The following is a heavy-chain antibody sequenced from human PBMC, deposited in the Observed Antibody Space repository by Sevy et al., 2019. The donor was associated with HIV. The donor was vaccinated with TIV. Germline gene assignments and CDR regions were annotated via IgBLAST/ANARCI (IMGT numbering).Heavy chain of an antibody. Sequence: SETLSLTCTVSGVPLISGEYFWTWIRQPPGKGLEWIGSIYFSGYTNYSPSLKSRVTVSIDTSKNQFFLRLSSVAAADMAVYYCATDQYYDIVTGLFAVDVWGQGTTVTVSS. V-gene: IGHV4-61*08. CDR3: ATDQYYDIVTGLFAVDV. CDR1: GVPLISGEYF. J-gene: IGHJ6*02. D-gene: IGHD3-9*01. CDR2: IYFSGYT.